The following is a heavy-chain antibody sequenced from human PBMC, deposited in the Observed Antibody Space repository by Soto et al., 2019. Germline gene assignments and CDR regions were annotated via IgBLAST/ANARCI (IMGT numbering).Heavy chain of an antibody. CDR1: GFTFSSYG. J-gene: IGHJ4*02. CDR2: ISYDGSNK. CDR3: AGDRGYSYGY. V-gene: IGHV3-30*03. Sequence: QVKLVESRGGVVQPGRSLRLSCAASGFTFSSYGMHWVRQAPGKGLEWVAVISYDGSNKYYADSVKGRFTISRDNSKNTLYLQMNSLRAEDTAVYYCAGDRGYSYGYWGQGTLVTVSS. D-gene: IGHD5-18*01.